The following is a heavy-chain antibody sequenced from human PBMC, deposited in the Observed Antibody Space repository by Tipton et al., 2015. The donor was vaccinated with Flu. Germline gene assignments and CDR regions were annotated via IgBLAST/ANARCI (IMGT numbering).Heavy chain of an antibody. Sequence: QLVQSGGGVVQPGESLRLSCAASAASGFTFSSYGMHWVRQAPGKGLEWVAVITSNGGDQYYSDSVKGRFTITRDDSKNMVYLQMNSLRTEDTAVYHCAKGDGGYYYGMDVWGQGTTVTVSS. V-gene: IGHV3-30*18. CDR2: ITSNGGDQ. J-gene: IGHJ6*02. D-gene: IGHD4-23*01. CDR1: GFTFSSYG. CDR3: AKGDGGYYYGMDV.